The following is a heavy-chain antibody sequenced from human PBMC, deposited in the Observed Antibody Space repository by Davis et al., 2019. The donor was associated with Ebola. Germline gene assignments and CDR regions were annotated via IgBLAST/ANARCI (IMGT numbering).Heavy chain of an antibody. Sequence: MPSETLSLTCTVSGGSISSGGYYWSWIRQHPGKGLEWIGYIYYSGSTYYNPSLKSRVTISVDTSKNQFSLKLSSVTAADTAVYYCARVGDSSGSLFDYWGQGTLVTVSS. CDR2: IYYSGST. CDR3: ARVGDSSGSLFDY. V-gene: IGHV4-31*03. J-gene: IGHJ4*02. D-gene: IGHD3-22*01. CDR1: GGSISSGGYY.